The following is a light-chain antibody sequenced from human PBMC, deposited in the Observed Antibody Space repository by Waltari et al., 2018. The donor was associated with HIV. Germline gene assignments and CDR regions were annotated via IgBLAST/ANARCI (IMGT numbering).Light chain of an antibody. V-gene: IGKV3-15*01. CDR2: GAS. CDR3: QQYKNWLPLT. Sequence: ETVMTQSPTLSASPGERVTLSCRASQSVENKLAWYQQKPGQSPRLLIYGASTGAAGIPGRFSGSGSGTQFTLTINSLQSDDSAVYYCQQYKNWLPLTFGQGTKVEIK. J-gene: IGKJ1*01. CDR1: QSVENK.